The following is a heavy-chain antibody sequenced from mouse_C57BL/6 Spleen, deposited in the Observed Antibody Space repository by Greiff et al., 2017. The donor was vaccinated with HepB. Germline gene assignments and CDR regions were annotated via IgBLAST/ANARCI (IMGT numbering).Heavy chain of an antibody. CDR3: ARGGDYSYYAMDY. Sequence: EVQLQQSGPELVKPGASVKISCKASGYSFTGYYMNWVKQSPEKSLEWIGEINPSTGGTTYNQKFKAKATLTVDKSSSTAYMQLKSLTSEDSAVYYCARGGDYSYYAMDYWGQGTSVTVSS. D-gene: IGHD1-1*01. V-gene: IGHV1-42*01. CDR2: INPSTGGT. CDR1: GYSFTGYY. J-gene: IGHJ4*01.